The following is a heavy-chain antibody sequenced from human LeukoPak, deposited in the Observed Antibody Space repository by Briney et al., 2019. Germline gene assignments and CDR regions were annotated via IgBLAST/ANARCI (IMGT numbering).Heavy chain of an antibody. Sequence: GASVKVSCKAFGYTFTSYDINWVRQATGQGLEWMGWMNPNSGNTGYAQKFQGRVTMTRNTSISTAYMELSSLRSEDTAVYYCARGSFSSGWYDYWGQGTLVTVSS. CDR2: MNPNSGNT. V-gene: IGHV1-8*01. CDR1: GYTFTSYD. D-gene: IGHD6-19*01. CDR3: ARGSFSSGWYDY. J-gene: IGHJ4*02.